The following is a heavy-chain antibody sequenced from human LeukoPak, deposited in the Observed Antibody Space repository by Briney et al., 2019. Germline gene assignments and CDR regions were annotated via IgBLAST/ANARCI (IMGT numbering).Heavy chain of an antibody. CDR3: AREVSEGFDF. Sequence: GGSLRLSCAASGFNFDDYAMHWVRQAPGKGLEWVSGISWNSGSIGYADSVRGRFTLSRDNAKNSLYLQMNSLRAEDTALYYCAREVSEGFDFWGQGTLVTVSS. J-gene: IGHJ4*02. D-gene: IGHD3-22*01. V-gene: IGHV3-9*01. CDR2: ISWNSGSI. CDR1: GFNFDDYA.